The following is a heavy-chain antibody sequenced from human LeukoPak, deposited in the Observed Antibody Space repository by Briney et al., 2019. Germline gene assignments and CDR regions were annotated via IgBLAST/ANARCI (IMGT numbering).Heavy chain of an antibody. V-gene: IGHV4-4*07. D-gene: IGHD3-16*01. CDR3: ARGDYYDGGGRNWFDP. CDR1: GDSMSSYY. CDR2: IHTSWTT. J-gene: IGHJ5*02. Sequence: PPETLSLTCTVSGDSMSSYYWNSIRQPAGKGLEWIGRIHTSWTTYYNPSLKSRITMSVDTSRNQFSLRLTSVTAADTAVYYCARGDYYDGGGRNWFDPWGQGTLVTVSS.